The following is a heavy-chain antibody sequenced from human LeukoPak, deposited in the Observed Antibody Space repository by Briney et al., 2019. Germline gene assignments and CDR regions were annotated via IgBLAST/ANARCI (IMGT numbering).Heavy chain of an antibody. Sequence: GGSLRLSCAASGFTFSSYAMNWVRQAPGKGLEWISYISTSGSTIYYADSVKGRFTVSRDNAKNSLYLQMNSLRAEDTAVYYCARSGGYYDYWGQGTLVSVSS. V-gene: IGHV3-48*03. J-gene: IGHJ4*02. CDR1: GFTFSSYA. CDR2: ISTSGSTI. CDR3: ARSGGYYDY. D-gene: IGHD4-23*01.